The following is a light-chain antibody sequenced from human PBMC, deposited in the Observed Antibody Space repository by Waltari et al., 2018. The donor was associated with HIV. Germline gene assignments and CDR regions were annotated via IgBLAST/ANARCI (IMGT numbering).Light chain of an antibody. CDR1: QAIGND. CDR2: GAS. CDR3: LQDYNYPWT. Sequence: AIQMTQSPPSLSASVGDRVTITCRASQAIGNDLAWYQQKPGKAPKLLIYGASTLQSGVPSRFSGSGSGTDFTLTISRLQPEDFATYFCLQDYNYPWTFGQGTKVEIK. V-gene: IGKV1-6*01. J-gene: IGKJ1*01.